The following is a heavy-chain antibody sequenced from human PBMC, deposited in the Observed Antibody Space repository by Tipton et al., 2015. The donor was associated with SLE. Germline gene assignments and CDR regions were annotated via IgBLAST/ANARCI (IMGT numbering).Heavy chain of an antibody. CDR3: ASGRRAYSGYEPFGY. CDR2: IYYSGST. D-gene: IGHD5-12*01. J-gene: IGHJ4*02. Sequence: GLVKPSETLSLTCTVSGGSISSHYWSWIRQPPGKGLEWIGYIYYSGSTNYNPSLKSRVTISVDTSKNQFSLKLSSVTAADTAVYYCASGRRAYSGYEPFGYWGQGTLVTVSS. CDR1: GGSISSHY. V-gene: IGHV4-59*11.